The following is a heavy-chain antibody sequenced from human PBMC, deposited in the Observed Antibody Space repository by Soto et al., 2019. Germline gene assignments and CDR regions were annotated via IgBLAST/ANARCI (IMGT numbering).Heavy chain of an antibody. V-gene: IGHV1-69*13. J-gene: IGHJ4*02. CDR2: ITPIFGTA. CDR1: GGTLSSYA. D-gene: IGHD1-1*01. CDR3: ARGETGTTPLPYYFDY. Sequence: GASVKVSCKDSGGTLSSYAISWVRQATRQGLEWMGGITPIFGTANYAQKFQGRVTITADESTSTAYMELSSLRSEDTAVYYCARGETGTTPLPYYFDYWGQGTLVTVSS.